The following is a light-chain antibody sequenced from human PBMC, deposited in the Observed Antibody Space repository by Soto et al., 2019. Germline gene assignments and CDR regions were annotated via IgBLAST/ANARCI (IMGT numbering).Light chain of an antibody. V-gene: IGKV2D-29*02. J-gene: IGKJ5*01. Sequence: DVVMTQTPLSLSVAPGQPASISCKSSQSLLHITGETFLFWYLQKPGQSPQLLIYEVSTRVSGVPDRFSGSGSGTDFTLEISRVETYYFGIYYCIQSTQLPPPFGHGTRV. CDR2: EVS. CDR3: IQSTQLPPP. CDR1: QSLLHITGETF.